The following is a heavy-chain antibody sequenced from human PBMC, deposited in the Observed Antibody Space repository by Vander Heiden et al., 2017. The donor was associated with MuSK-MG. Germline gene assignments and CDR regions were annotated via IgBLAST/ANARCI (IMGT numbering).Heavy chain of an antibody. CDR2: VSLSGRLT. D-gene: IGHD3-16*01. J-gene: IGHJ4*02. CDR3: ARRGEDTPRWYYFDS. Sequence: EVHLLESGGGLVQPGGSLRLPCATSGFTFGGYAMTWVGQAPGKGLEWVSTVSLSGRLTYYADSVKGRFTISRDNSRNTVYLQMNSLRDEDTALYYCARRGEDTPRWYYFDSWGLGSLVTVSS. V-gene: IGHV3-23*01. CDR1: GFTFGGYA.